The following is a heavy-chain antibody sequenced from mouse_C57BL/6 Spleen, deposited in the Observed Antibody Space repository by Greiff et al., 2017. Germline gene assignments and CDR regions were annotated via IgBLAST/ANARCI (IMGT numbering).Heavy chain of an antibody. CDR2: IRHKANGYTT. V-gene: IGHV7-3*01. D-gene: IGHD4-1*01. CDR1: GFTFTDYY. J-gene: IGHJ2*01. CDR3: ARRLTGFDD. Sequence: EVQGVEPGGGLVQPGGSLSLSCAASGFTFTDYYMSWVRQPPGKALEWLGFIRHKANGYTTDYNASVKGRFTISRDNSQSILYLQMNALRAEDSATYYGARRLTGFDDWGQGTTLTVSS.